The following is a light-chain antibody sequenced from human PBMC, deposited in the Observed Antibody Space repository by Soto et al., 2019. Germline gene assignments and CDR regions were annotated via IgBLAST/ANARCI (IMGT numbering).Light chain of an antibody. CDR2: AAS. CDR3: QQYSSYPQLT. J-gene: IGKJ4*01. Sequence: AIRMTQSPSSLSASTGDRVTITCRASQGISSYLAWYQQKPGKAPKLLIYAASTLQSGVPSRFSSSGSGTDFTLTISCLQSEDFATYYCQQYSSYPQLTFGGGTTVEIK. V-gene: IGKV1-8*01. CDR1: QGISSY.